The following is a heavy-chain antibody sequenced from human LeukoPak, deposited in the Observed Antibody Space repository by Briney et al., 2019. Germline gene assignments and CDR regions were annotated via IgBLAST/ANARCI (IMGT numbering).Heavy chain of an antibody. Sequence: PGGSLRLSCAASGFTVSSNYMSWVRQAPGKGLEWVSVIYSGGSTYYADSVKGRSTISRHNSKNTLYLQMNSLRAEDTAVYYCARVMDSSGWYYFDYWGQGTLVTVSS. D-gene: IGHD6-19*01. CDR3: ARVMDSSGWYYFDY. J-gene: IGHJ4*02. CDR1: GFTVSSNY. V-gene: IGHV3-53*04. CDR2: IYSGGST.